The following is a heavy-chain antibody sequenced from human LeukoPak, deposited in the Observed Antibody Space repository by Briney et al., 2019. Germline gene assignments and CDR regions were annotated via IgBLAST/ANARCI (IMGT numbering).Heavy chain of an antibody. CDR1: GYTFTGYY. CDR3: ARILDFAMYYFDY. J-gene: IGHJ4*02. Sequence: GASVKVSCKASGYTFTGYYMHWVRQAPGQGLEWMGWINPNSGGTNYAQKFQGRVTMTRDTSISTAYMELSRLRSDDTAVYYCARILDFAMYYFDYWGQGTLVTVSS. CDR2: INPNSGGT. D-gene: IGHD3/OR15-3a*01. V-gene: IGHV1-2*02.